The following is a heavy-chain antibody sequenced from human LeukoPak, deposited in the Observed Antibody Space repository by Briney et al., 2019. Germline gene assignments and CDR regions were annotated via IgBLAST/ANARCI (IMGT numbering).Heavy chain of an antibody. CDR3: ARHIVVAGTDYFDY. V-gene: IGHV3-53*01. D-gene: IGHD6-19*01. J-gene: IGHJ4*02. CDR1: GFTVSNNF. CDR2: IYSGGNT. Sequence: GGSLRLSCAASGFTVSNNFMSWVRQAPGKGLEWVSVIYSGGNTYYADSVKGRFTISRDNSENTLYLQMNSLRAEDTAVYYCARHIVVAGTDYFDYWGQGTLVTVSS.